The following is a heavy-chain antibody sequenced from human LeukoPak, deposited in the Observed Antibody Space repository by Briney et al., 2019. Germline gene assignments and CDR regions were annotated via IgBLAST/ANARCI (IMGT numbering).Heavy chain of an antibody. CDR1: GGTFSSYA. CDR3: ARDLLSCYYDSSGYGEGYYYMDV. CDR2: IIPIFDTA. D-gene: IGHD3-22*01. J-gene: IGHJ6*03. V-gene: IGHV1-69*05. Sequence: TSMTVSCKASGGTFSSYAISWVRQAPGQGLEWMGGIIPIFDTANYAQKFQGRVTITTDESTSTAYMELSSLRSEDTAVYYCARDLLSCYYDSSGYGEGYYYMDVWGKGTTVTVSS.